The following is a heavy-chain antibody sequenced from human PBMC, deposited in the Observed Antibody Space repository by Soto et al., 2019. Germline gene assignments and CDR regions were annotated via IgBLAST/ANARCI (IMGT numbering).Heavy chain of an antibody. J-gene: IGHJ6*03. Sequence: PSQTLSLTCDISGDSVSSNSAAWNWIRQTPSRGLEWLGRTYYRSKWYINYAVSVKSRITVNPDTSKNQFSLQLNPVTPEDTAVYYCARGSLVVLPGPYYMVFRGTGTTVTLAS. CDR2: TYYRSKWYI. D-gene: IGHD6-6*01. CDR1: GDSVSSNSAA. V-gene: IGHV6-1*01. CDR3: ARGSLVVLPGPYYMVF.